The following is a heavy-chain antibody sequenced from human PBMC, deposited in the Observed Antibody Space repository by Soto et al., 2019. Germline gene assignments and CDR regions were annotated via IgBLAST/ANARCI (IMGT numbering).Heavy chain of an antibody. V-gene: IGHV1-58*01. CDR2: IVVGSGNT. D-gene: IGHD3-3*01. J-gene: IGHJ6*02. CDR3: AATIDTSYYYYGMDV. CDR1: GFTFTSSA. Sequence: SVKVSCKASGFTFTSSAVQWVRQARGQRLEWIGWIVVGSGNTNYAQKFQERVTITRDMSTSTAYMELSSLRSEDTAVYYCAATIDTSYYYYGMDVWGQGTTVTVSS.